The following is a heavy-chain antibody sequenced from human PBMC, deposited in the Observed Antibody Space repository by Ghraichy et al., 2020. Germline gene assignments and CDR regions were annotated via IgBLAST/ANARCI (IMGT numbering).Heavy chain of an antibody. CDR2: IYYSGST. CDR3: ARRSGYIVGGMDV. Sequence: SETLSLTCTVYGGSITNYDYLWRWIRQHPGKGLEWIGYIYYSGSTSYNPSLKSRVTISVDTSKNQFSLKLSSVTAADTAVYYCARRSGYIVGGMDVWGQGTTVTIS. J-gene: IGHJ6*02. CDR1: GGSITNYDYL. D-gene: IGHD3-3*01. V-gene: IGHV4-31*03.